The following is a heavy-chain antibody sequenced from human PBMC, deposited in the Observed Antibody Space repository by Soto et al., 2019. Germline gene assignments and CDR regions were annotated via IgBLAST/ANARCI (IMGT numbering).Heavy chain of an antibody. J-gene: IGHJ4*02. D-gene: IGHD3-10*01. Sequence: QTFGSLRLSCAASGFTVSSNYMSWVRQAPGKGLEWVSVIYSGGSTYYADSVKGRFTISRDNSKNTLYLQMNSLRAEDTAVYYCASVGVFGYYFDYWGQGTLVTVSS. CDR1: GFTVSSNY. CDR2: IYSGGST. V-gene: IGHV3-53*01. CDR3: ASVGVFGYYFDY.